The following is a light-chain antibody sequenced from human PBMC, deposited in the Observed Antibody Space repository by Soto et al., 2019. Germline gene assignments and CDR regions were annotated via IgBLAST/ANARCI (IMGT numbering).Light chain of an antibody. CDR3: GTWDNSLNVVV. Sequence: QSVLTQPPSVSAAPGQKVTISCSGGYSNIGFYFVSWYQQFPGTTPRVLVYDTNKRASGIPERFSASKSGTSATLVITGLQSGDEADYYCGTWDNSLNVVVFGGGTKLTVL. V-gene: IGLV1-51*01. J-gene: IGLJ2*01. CDR1: YSNIGFYF. CDR2: DTN.